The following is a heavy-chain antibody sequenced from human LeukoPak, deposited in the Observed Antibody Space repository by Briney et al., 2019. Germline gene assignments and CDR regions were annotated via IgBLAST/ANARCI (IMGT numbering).Heavy chain of an antibody. CDR2: IYHSGST. J-gene: IGHJ5*02. V-gene: IGHV4-4*02. Sequence: PSGTLSLTCAVSGGSISSSNWWSWVRQPPGKGLEWIGEIYHSGSTNYNPSLKSRVTISVDKSKNQFSLKLSSVTAADTAVCYCARHALLWFGELLGWFDPWGQGTLVTVSS. CDR1: GGSISSSNW. D-gene: IGHD3-10*01. CDR3: ARHALLWFGELLGWFDP.